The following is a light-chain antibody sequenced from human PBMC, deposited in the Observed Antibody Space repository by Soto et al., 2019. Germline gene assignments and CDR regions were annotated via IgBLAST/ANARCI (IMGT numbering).Light chain of an antibody. Sequence: EIVLTQSPATLSLSPGERATLSCRASQSVTSTYLAWYQQKPGQAPRLLIYGASNRATGISDRFSGSGSGTDFTLTISRLETEDFAVYYCQQNGRSFGPGTKVDLK. V-gene: IGKV3-20*01. CDR3: QQNGRS. CDR2: GAS. J-gene: IGKJ3*01. CDR1: QSVTSTY.